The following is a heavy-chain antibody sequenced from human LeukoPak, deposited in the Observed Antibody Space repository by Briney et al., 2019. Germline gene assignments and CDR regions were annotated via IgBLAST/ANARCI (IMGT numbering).Heavy chain of an antibody. CDR1: GYSFTSYW. Sequence: GESLKISCKGSGYSFTSYWIGWVRQMPGKGLEWMGIIYPGDSDTRYSPSFQGQVTISADKSISTAYLQWSSLKASDTAMYYCARLGGDCSSTSCYNHYYYYYMDVWGKGTTVTVSS. CDR2: IYPGDSDT. D-gene: IGHD2-2*02. V-gene: IGHV5-51*01. CDR3: ARLGGDCSSTSCYNHYYYYYMDV. J-gene: IGHJ6*03.